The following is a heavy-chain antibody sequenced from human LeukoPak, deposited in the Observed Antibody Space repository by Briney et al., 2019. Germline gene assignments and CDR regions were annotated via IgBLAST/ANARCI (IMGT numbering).Heavy chain of an antibody. CDR2: ISSSSSYI. CDR3: ARAGDIVVVPAAYIDY. J-gene: IGHJ4*02. V-gene: IGHV3-21*01. Sequence: GGSLRLSCAASGFTFSSYSMNWVRQAPGKGLEWVSSISSSSSYIYYADSVEGRFTISRDNAKNSLYLQMNSLRAEDTAVYYCARAGDIVVVPAAYIDYWGQGTLVTVSS. D-gene: IGHD2-2*01. CDR1: GFTFSSYS.